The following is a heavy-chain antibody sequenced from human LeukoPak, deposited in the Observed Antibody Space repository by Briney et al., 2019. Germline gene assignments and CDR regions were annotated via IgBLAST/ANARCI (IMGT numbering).Heavy chain of an antibody. J-gene: IGHJ4*02. CDR1: GYTFTGYY. CDR3: ARDLGYCSSTSCLHYFDY. D-gene: IGHD2-2*01. V-gene: IGHV1-2*02. CDR2: INPDSGGT. Sequence: ASVKVSCKASGYTFTGYYMHWVRQAPGQGLEWMGWINPDSGGTNYAQKFQGRVTMTRDTSITTAYMDLSRLRSDDTAVYYCARDLGYCSSTSCLHYFDYWGQGTLVTVSS.